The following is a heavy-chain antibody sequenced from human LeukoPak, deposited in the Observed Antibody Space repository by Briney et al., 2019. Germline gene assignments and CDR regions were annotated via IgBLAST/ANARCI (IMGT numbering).Heavy chain of an antibody. Sequence: ASVKVSCKASGYTFTDYYMHWVRQAPGQGLEWMGWTNPNSGGTDYARNFQGRVTMTRDTSISTVYMELSRLTSDDTAVYYCARDRSRYFDHWGQGTLLTVSS. V-gene: IGHV1-2*02. CDR1: GYTFTDYY. D-gene: IGHD1-26*01. CDR2: TNPNSGGT. CDR3: ARDRSRYFDH. J-gene: IGHJ4*02.